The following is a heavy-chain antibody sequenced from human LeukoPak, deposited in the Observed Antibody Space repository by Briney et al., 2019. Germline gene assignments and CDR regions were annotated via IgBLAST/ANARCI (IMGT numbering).Heavy chain of an antibody. CDR1: GFTFSNYA. J-gene: IGHJ4*02. CDR3: AKGLAANPYYFDY. D-gene: IGHD1-26*01. V-gene: IGHV3-23*01. Sequence: GGSLRLSCSVFGFTFSNYAMHWVRQAPGKGLEWVSTISGGGDNTYYADSVRGRFTISRDNSNNTLYLQMNSLRAEDTALYYCAKGLAANPYYFDYWGQGTLVTVSS. CDR2: ISGGGDNT.